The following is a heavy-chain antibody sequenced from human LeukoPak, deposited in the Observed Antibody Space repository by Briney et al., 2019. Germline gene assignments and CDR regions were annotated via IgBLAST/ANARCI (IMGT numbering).Heavy chain of an antibody. CDR3: TTGHYHSAGGPFINNHNYMDV. CDR1: GFTFSNPY. Sequence: PGGSLRLSCAASGFTFSNPYMNWVRQAAGKGREWVGLIKNKGDAGATECAAPVKGTFTISRDDSTATAYLKLNSLKSEDTAVYYCTTGHYHSAGGPFINNHNYMDVWGKGTTVTVSS. CDR2: IKNKGDAGAT. J-gene: IGHJ6*03. V-gene: IGHV3-15*01. D-gene: IGHD3-3*01.